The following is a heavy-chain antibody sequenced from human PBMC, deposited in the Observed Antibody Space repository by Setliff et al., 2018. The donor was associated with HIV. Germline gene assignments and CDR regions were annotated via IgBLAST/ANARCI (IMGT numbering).Heavy chain of an antibody. CDR1: GYTFTSYA. D-gene: IGHD4-17*01. CDR2: INAGYGNT. J-gene: IGHJ4*02. V-gene: IGHV1-3*01. CDR3: ARSPGDYLFDY. Sequence: GASVKVSCKASGYTFTSYAIHWVRQAPGQSLEWMGWINAGYGNTKYSQKLQGRVTITRDASASTAYMELSSLRSEDTAVYYCARSPGDYLFDYWGQGTLVTVSS.